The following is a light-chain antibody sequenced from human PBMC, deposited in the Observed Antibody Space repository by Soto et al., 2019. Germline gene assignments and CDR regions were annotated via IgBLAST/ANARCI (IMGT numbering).Light chain of an antibody. CDR2: AAS. CDR1: QGISSW. CDR3: QQSYSFPLT. V-gene: IGKV1-12*01. J-gene: IGKJ4*01. Sequence: DIQMTQSPSSVSASVEDRVTITCRASQGISSWLVWYQQKPGKAPNLLIYAASSLRSGVPSRFSGSGSGTDFTLTISSLQPEDFATYYCQQSYSFPLTFGGGTKVEIK.